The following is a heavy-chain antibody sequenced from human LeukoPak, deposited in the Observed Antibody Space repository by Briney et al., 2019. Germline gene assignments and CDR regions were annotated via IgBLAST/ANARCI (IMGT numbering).Heavy chain of an antibody. J-gene: IGHJ4*02. V-gene: IGHV3-33*08. CDR3: ARATAMTLPSY. D-gene: IGHD5-18*01. Sequence: GGSLRLSCAASGFTFSSYWMHWVRQAPGKGLEWVAVIWYGGSNKYYADSVKGRFTISRDNSKNTLYLQMNSLRAEDTAVYYCARATAMTLPSYWGQGTLVTVSS. CDR2: IWYGGSNK. CDR1: GFTFSSYW.